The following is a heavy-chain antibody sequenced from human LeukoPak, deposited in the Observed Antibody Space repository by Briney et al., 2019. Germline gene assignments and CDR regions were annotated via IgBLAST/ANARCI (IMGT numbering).Heavy chain of an antibody. D-gene: IGHD1-1*01. CDR3: ARRDDFSGDH. CDR2: IHPEGTEN. Sequence: GGSLRLSCAVSGFTFSKFWMSWVRQAPGRGLEWVANIHPEGTENYHVGSVKGPFTISRDNTKNFMFLHMNGLRVEDTCFYSCARRDDFSGDHWSEGSLVTVSS. J-gene: IGHJ4*02. CDR1: GFTFSKFW. V-gene: IGHV3-7*01.